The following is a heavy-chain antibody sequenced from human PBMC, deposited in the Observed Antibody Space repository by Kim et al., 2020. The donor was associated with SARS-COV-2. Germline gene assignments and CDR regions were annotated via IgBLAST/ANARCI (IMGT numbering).Heavy chain of an antibody. CDR2: ISSSSSYI. CDR1: GFTFSSYS. Sequence: GGSLRLSCAASGFTFSSYSMNWVRQAPGKGLEWVSSISSSSSYIYYADSVKGRFTISRDNAKNSLYLQMNSLRAEDTAVYYCARDNRHQLITIFGVGKGAFDIWGQGTMVTVSS. CDR3: ARDNRHQLITIFGVGKGAFDI. J-gene: IGHJ3*02. V-gene: IGHV3-21*01. D-gene: IGHD3-3*01.